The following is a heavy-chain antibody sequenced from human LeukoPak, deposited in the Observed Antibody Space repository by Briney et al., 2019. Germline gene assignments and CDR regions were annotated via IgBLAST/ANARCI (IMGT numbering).Heavy chain of an antibody. J-gene: IGHJ4*02. Sequence: GESLKISCKGSGYSFTSYWIGWVRQMPGKGLEWMGIIYPGDSDTGYSPSFQGQVTISADKSISTAYLQWSSLKASDTAMYYCANSLPVAGTSYPNYFDYWGQGTLVTVSS. CDR2: IYPGDSDT. CDR1: GYSFTSYW. V-gene: IGHV5-51*01. CDR3: ANSLPVAGTSYPNYFDY. D-gene: IGHD6-19*01.